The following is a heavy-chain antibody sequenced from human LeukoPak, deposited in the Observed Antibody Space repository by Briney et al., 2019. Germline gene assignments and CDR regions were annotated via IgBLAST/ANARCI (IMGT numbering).Heavy chain of an antibody. CDR1: GFNFNYYA. J-gene: IGHJ4*02. V-gene: IGHV3-23*01. D-gene: IGHD5-18*01. Sequence: PGGSLRLSCAASGFNFNYYAMSWVRQAPGKGLEWVSGISDNEEVPYYTDSVKGRFTISRDNAKNTVYLQLNNLRADDTAGYFCARHDSFIPYWGQGTLVSASS. CDR3: ARHDSFIPY. CDR2: ISDNEEVP.